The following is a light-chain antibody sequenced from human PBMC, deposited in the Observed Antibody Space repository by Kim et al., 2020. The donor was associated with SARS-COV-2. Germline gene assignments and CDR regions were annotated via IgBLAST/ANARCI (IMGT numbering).Light chain of an antibody. J-gene: IGKJ4*01. CDR1: KSGSSN. V-gene: IGKV3-15*01. Sequence: VSPGERASLSCRASKSGSSNLAWYHQKPCQAPRLLTYGASTRATGIPARFSGSGSGTEFTLTISSLQSEDFAVYYCKQYNNWPLTFGGGTKVDIK. CDR2: GAS. CDR3: KQYNNWPLT.